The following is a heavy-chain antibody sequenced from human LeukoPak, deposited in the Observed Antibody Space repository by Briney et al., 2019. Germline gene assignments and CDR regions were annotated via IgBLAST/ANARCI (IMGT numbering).Heavy chain of an antibody. J-gene: IGHJ6*03. CDR2: IGTTGDT. D-gene: IGHD2-15*01. CDR1: GFTFRTYD. V-gene: IGHV3-13*01. CDR3: TRDIAGSGTAMDV. Sequence: PGGSLRLSCAASGFTFRTYDMHWVRQVSGEGLEWVATIGTTGDTYYAGSVEGRFTISREDGKNSLFLQMNSLRAGDTAAYYCTRDIAGSGTAMDVWGKGTTVTVSS.